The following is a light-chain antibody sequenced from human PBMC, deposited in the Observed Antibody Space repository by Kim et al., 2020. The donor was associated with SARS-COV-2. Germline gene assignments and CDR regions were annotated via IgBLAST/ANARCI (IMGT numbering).Light chain of an antibody. V-gene: IGKV1-13*02. Sequence: VGNRVTITGRSSQGISSALAWYQQKPGKAPKLLIYDASSLESGVPSRFSGSGSGTDFTLTISSLQPEDFATYYCQQFNSYPPIFTFGPGTKVDIK. J-gene: IGKJ3*01. CDR3: QQFNSYPPIFT. CDR2: DAS. CDR1: QGISSA.